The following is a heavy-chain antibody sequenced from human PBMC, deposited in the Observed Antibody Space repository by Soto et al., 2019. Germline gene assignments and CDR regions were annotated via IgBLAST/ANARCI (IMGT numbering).Heavy chain of an antibody. J-gene: IGHJ4*02. V-gene: IGHV1-18*01. CDR1: GYTFTSYG. D-gene: IGHD3-16*02. CDR3: ARDGKYYDYVWGSYRYRY. CDR2: ISAYNGNT. Sequence: QVQLVQSGAEVKKPGASVKVSCKASGYTFTSYGISWVRQAPGQGLEWMGWISAYNGNTNYAQKLQGRVTMTTDTXTXTXFMELRSLRSDDTAVYYCARDGKYYDYVWGSYRYRYWGQGTLVTVSS.